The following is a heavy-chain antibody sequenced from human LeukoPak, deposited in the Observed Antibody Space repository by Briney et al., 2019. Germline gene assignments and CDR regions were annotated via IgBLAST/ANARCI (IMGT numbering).Heavy chain of an antibody. CDR2: ISYDGSDK. D-gene: IGHD3-3*01. CDR1: GFTFSSYA. J-gene: IGHJ4*02. Sequence: GGSLRLSCAASGFTFSSYAMHWVRQAPGKGLEWVAVISYDGSDKYYADSVKGRFTISRDNSKNTLYLQMNSLRAEDTAVYYCAKDVLAVPQIDYWGQGTLVTVSS. V-gene: IGHV3-30*04. CDR3: AKDVLAVPQIDY.